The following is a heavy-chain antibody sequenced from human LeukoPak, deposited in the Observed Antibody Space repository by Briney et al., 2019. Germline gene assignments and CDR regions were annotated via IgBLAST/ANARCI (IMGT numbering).Heavy chain of an antibody. Sequence: GGSLRLSCAASGFTFSSYWMYWVRQAPGKGLVWVSRINSDGSDTSYADSVQGRFTISRDNAKNTLYLQMNSLRAEDTAVYYCASCVAVPGLPDYWGQGTLVTASS. D-gene: IGHD6-19*01. CDR3: ASCVAVPGLPDY. V-gene: IGHV3-74*01. CDR2: INSDGSDT. CDR1: GFTFSSYW. J-gene: IGHJ4*02.